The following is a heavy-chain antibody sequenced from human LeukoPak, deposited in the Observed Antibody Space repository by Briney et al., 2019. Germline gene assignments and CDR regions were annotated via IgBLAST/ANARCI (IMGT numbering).Heavy chain of an antibody. J-gene: IGHJ3*02. CDR3: ATNPYYDILTGPDAFDI. CDR2: IYYSGST. D-gene: IGHD3-9*01. Sequence: SQTLSLTCTVSGGSISSGGYYWSWIRQHPGKGLEWIGYIYYSGSTYYNPSLKSRVTISVDTSKNQFCLKLSSVTAADTAVYYCATNPYYDILTGPDAFDIWGQGTMVTVSS. V-gene: IGHV4-31*03. CDR1: GGSISSGGYY.